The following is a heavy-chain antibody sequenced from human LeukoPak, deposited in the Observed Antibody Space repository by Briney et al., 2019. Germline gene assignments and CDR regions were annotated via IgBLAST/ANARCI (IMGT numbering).Heavy chain of an antibody. Sequence: GGSLRLPCAASGFTFSSYWMHWVRQAPGKGLVWVSRINSDGSTTSYADSVKGRFTITRDNAKNTLYLQMNSLRAEDTAVYYCARDSHGDGDYYYWGQGTLVTVSS. J-gene: IGHJ4*02. CDR3: ARDSHGDGDYYY. V-gene: IGHV3-74*01. CDR1: GFTFSSYW. D-gene: IGHD4-17*01. CDR2: INSDGSTT.